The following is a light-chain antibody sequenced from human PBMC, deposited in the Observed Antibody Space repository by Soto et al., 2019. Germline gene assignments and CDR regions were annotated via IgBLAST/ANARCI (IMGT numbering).Light chain of an antibody. CDR2: GAS. J-gene: IGKJ3*01. CDR3: QQTSDFPFT. CDR1: QNITTF. V-gene: IGKV1-39*01. Sequence: DNLISQSPSSVSASRGDRGTITCRASQNITTFLHWYHQKPGKAPKLLIYGASNLQSGVSSRFSASGSGTYFTLTITSLQPEDFASYYCQQTSDFPFTFGPGTTVD.